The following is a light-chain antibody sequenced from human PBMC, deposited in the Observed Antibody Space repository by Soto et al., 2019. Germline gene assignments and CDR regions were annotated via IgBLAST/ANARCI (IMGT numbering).Light chain of an antibody. J-gene: IGKJ1*01. Sequence: DIQMTQSPSTLSASGGDRVTITCRASQSISSGLAWYQQKPGKAPKLLIYKASILESGVPSRFSGSGSGTEFTLTISSLQPDDFATYYCQQYNSYSWTFGQGTKVEIK. CDR1: QSISSG. V-gene: IGKV1-5*03. CDR2: KAS. CDR3: QQYNSYSWT.